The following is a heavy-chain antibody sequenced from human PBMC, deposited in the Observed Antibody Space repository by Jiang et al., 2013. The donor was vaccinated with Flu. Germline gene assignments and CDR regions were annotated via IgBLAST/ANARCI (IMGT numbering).Heavy chain of an antibody. V-gene: IGHV5-51*01. J-gene: IGHJ4*02. CDR3: ARHIGRSYYYGSGSGGDY. CDR2: PPDSHT. Sequence: PPDSHTRYSPSFEGQVTISFDKSINTAYLQWSSLKASDTAMYYCARHIGRSYYYGSGSGGDYWGQGTLVTVSS. D-gene: IGHD3-10*01.